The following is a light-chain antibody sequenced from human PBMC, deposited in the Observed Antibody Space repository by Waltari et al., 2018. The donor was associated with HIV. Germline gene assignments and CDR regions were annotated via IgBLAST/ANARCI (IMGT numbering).Light chain of an antibody. V-gene: IGKV1-39*01. J-gene: IGKJ3*01. CDR1: QSVSSY. CDR2: AAS. Sequence: DIQMTQSPSSLSASVGDRVTITCRASQSVSSYLNWYQQKPGKAPKLLIYAASILQSGVPARFSGSGSGTDFTLTINSLQPEDFATYYCQESYSSPFTFGHGTQVDIK. CDR3: QESYSSPFT.